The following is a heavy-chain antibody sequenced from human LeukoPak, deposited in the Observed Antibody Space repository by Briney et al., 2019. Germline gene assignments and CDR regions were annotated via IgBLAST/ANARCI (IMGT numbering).Heavy chain of an antibody. Sequence: TSETLSLXCAVYGGSFSGYYWSWIRQTPGKALEWIGGINHSGGTNYNPSLKSRVTISVDTSKNQFSLKLSSVTAADTAVYYCARGRRRATVTRYYYMDVWGKGTTVTVSS. D-gene: IGHD4-11*01. V-gene: IGHV4-34*01. CDR2: INHSGGT. J-gene: IGHJ6*03. CDR1: GGSFSGYY. CDR3: ARGRRRATVTRYYYMDV.